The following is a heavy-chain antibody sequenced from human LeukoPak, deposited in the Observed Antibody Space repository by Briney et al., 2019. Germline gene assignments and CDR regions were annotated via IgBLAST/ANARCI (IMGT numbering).Heavy chain of an antibody. Sequence: ASVKVSCKASGYTFTSYDTNWVRQATGQGLEWVRWVNPNSGNTGNAQKFQGRVTMTRNTSINTAYMELSSLTSEDTALYYCAKGLASGFDYWGQGTLVTVSS. CDR1: GYTFTSYD. CDR2: VNPNSGNT. J-gene: IGHJ4*02. V-gene: IGHV1-8*01. CDR3: AKGLASGFDY. D-gene: IGHD6-19*01.